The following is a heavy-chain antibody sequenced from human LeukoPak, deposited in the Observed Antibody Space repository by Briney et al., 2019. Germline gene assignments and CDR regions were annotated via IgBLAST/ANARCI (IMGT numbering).Heavy chain of an antibody. CDR1: GYTFTSYD. CDR3: ARSYSNYSAFDI. Sequence: ASVKVSCKASGYTFTSYDINWVRQATGQGLEWMGWMNPNSGNTGYAQKFQGRVTITRNTSISTAYMELSSLRSEDTAVYYCARSYSNYSAFDIWGQGTMVTVSS. D-gene: IGHD4-11*01. CDR2: MNPNSGNT. J-gene: IGHJ3*02. V-gene: IGHV1-8*01.